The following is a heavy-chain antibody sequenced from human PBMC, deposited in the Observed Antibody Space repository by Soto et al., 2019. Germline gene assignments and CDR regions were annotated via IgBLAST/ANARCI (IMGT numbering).Heavy chain of an antibody. D-gene: IGHD6-19*01. V-gene: IGHV3-33*01. J-gene: IGHJ6*02. Sequence: GGSLRLSCAASGFTFSSYGMHWVRQAPGKGLEWVAVIWYDGSNKYYADSVKGRFTISRDNSKNTLYLQMNSLRAEDKAVYYCAREWIAVAGTGGISYYYGMDVWGQGTTVTVSS. CDR1: GFTFSSYG. CDR2: IWYDGSNK. CDR3: AREWIAVAGTGGISYYYGMDV.